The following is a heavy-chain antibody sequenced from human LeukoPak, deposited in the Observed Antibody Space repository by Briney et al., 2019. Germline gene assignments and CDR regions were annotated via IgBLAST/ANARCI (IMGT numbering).Heavy chain of an antibody. J-gene: IGHJ4*02. Sequence: GASVKVSCKASGYTFTSYAMHWVRQAPGQRLEWMGWINAGNGNTKYSQKFQGRVTITRDTSASTACMELSSLRSEDTAVYYCARETTVTTFRIYYFDYWGQGTLVTVSS. CDR1: GYTFTSYA. V-gene: IGHV1-3*01. CDR2: INAGNGNT. CDR3: ARETTVTTFRIYYFDY. D-gene: IGHD4-17*01.